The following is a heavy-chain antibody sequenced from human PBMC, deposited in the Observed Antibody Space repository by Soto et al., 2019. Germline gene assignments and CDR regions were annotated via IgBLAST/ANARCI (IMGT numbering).Heavy chain of an antibody. V-gene: IGHV1-3*05. CDR1: GYTFTSYA. D-gene: IGHD3-3*01. J-gene: IGHJ5*02. CDR3: PRGFPLWFGP. CDR2: INAGNGNT. Sequence: QVQLVQSGAEEKKPGATVKVSCKASGYTFTSYAMDWVRQAPGQRLEWMGWINAGNGNTKYSQKFQGRGTITRDTSASTAYMELSSLISEDTAVYYCPRGFPLWFGPWCQGTLVTVSS.